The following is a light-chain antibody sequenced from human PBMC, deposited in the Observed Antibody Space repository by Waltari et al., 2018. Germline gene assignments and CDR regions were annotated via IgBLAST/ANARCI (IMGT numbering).Light chain of an antibody. CDR2: VVS. CDR1: SSDIGGYKY. V-gene: IGLV2-14*01. CDR3: SSYMNSSLV. Sequence: QSALTQPASVSGSPGQSITISCTGTSSDIGGYKYVSWYQQHPGKAPKLMIYVVSNRPSGGSNRFSGSKSGSTASLTISGLQSEDEADYYCSSYMNSSLVFGAGTK. J-gene: IGLJ3*02.